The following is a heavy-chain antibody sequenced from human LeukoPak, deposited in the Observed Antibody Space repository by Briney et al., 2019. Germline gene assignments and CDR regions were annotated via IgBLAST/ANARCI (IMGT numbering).Heavy chain of an antibody. CDR3: ARENYYGSGSPNYYYYYGMDV. Sequence: SETLSLTCTVSGYSISSGYYWGWIRQPPGKGLEWIGSIYHSGSTYYNPSLKSRVTISVDTSKNQFSLKLSSVTAADTAVYYCARENYYGSGSPNYYYYYGMDVWGQGTTVTVSS. V-gene: IGHV4-38-2*02. CDR2: IYHSGST. D-gene: IGHD3-10*01. CDR1: GYSISSGYY. J-gene: IGHJ6*02.